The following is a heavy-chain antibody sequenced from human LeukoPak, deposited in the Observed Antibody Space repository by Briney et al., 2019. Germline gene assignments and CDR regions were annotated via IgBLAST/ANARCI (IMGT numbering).Heavy chain of an antibody. Sequence: GGSLRLSCAASGFTFSTYWMHWVRQAPGRGLVWVSRINSDGSVTTYADSVKGRFTTSRDNAKNTLFLQMNSLRAEDTAVYYCSRAQTFNSGYYYYYMDVWGKGTTVTVSS. CDR2: INSDGSVT. D-gene: IGHD2/OR15-2a*01. CDR3: SRAQTFNSGYYYYYMDV. CDR1: GFTFSTYW. J-gene: IGHJ6*03. V-gene: IGHV3-74*01.